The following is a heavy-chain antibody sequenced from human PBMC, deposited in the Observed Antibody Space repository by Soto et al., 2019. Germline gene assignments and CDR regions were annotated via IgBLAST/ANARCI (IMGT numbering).Heavy chain of an antibody. CDR2: ISAYSGKT. CDR3: ARDPYLGDHQY. CDR1: GYTFTTYG. D-gene: IGHD3-16*01. V-gene: IGHV1-18*01. J-gene: IGHJ4*02. Sequence: QVQLVQSGGEVKNPGASVKVSCKTSGYTFTTYGISWVRQAPGQGLEGVGWISAYSGKTHYAQKFQGKVTMTTDTATNSAYLELRSLRSDDTAVYCCARDPYLGDHQYWGQGTLVTVSS.